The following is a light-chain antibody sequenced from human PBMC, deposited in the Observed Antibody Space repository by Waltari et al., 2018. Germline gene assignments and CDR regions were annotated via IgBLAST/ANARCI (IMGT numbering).Light chain of an antibody. CDR1: KWGDKY. V-gene: IGLV3-1*01. CDR2: QDS. CDR3: QAWDSSTVV. Sequence: SYELTQPQSMSVSPGQTASITCSGYKWGDKYACWYQQKPGQSHVLVIYQDSKRPSGIPERFSGSNSGNTATLTISGTQAMDEADYYCQAWDSSTVVFGGGTKLTVL. J-gene: IGLJ2*01.